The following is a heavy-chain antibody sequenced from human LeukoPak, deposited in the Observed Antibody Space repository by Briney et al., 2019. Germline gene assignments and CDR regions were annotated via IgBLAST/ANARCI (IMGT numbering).Heavy chain of an antibody. Sequence: GGSLRLSCAASGFTFSSYTMHWVRQAPGKGLEWVAVIAYDGSYKYYADSVKGRFTISRDNSRNTLYLEMNSLRAEDTAVCYCARENSAFDIWGQGTMVTVSP. V-gene: IGHV3-30*01. J-gene: IGHJ3*02. D-gene: IGHD2/OR15-2a*01. CDR1: GFTFSSYT. CDR3: ARENSAFDI. CDR2: IAYDGSYK.